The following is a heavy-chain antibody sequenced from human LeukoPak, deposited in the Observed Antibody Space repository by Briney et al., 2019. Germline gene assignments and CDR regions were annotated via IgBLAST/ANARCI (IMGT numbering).Heavy chain of an antibody. CDR1: GDSLSSGYYY. V-gene: IGHV4-30-2*01. CDR3: ARGNYDYVWGGLPPDY. J-gene: IGHJ4*02. CDR2: IYYNGDT. Sequence: PSETLSLTCTVSGDSLSSGYYYWSWIRQPPGKGLEWIGYIYYNGDTYYNPSLKSRVTISMDRSENQFSLKLNSVTAADTAVYYCARGNYDYVWGGLPPDYWGQGTLVTVSS. D-gene: IGHD3-16*01.